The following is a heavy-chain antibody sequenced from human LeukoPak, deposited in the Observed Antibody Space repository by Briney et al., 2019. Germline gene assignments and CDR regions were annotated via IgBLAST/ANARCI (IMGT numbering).Heavy chain of an antibody. V-gene: IGHV3-53*01. CDR2: IYSGGDT. Sequence: GGSLRLSCAASGFTVSSNYMSWDRQAPGKGLEWVSVIYSGGDTYYADSVKGRFTISRDNSKDTLYLQMNSLRAEDTAVYYCAREYCGGDCYFRWFDAWGQGTLVTVSS. J-gene: IGHJ5*02. D-gene: IGHD2-21*02. CDR1: GFTVSSNY. CDR3: AREYCGGDCYFRWFDA.